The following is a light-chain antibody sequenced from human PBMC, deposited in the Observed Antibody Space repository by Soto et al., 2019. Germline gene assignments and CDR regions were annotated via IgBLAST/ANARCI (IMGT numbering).Light chain of an antibody. J-gene: IGLJ2*01. CDR1: SSDVGGYNY. CDR2: EVN. CDR3: SSFGGSNDVL. Sequence: QSVLTQPPSASGSPGQSVTISCTGTSSDVGGYNYVSWYQQHPGKAPKLIIYEVNRRPSGVPDRFSGSKSGNTASLTVSGLQEEDEADYYCSSFGGSNDVLFGGGTKLTVL. V-gene: IGLV2-8*01.